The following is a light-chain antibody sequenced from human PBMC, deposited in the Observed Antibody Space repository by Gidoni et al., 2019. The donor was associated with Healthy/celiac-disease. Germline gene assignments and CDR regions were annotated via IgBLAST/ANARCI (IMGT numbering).Light chain of an antibody. J-gene: IGKJ4*01. CDR1: QSVSSN. Sequence: DIVLTQSPATLSVSPGERATLSCRASQSVSSNLAWYQQKPGQAPRLLIYGASIRATGIPARVRGSGYGTEFTLTISRLQSEEFAVYYWQKYNNWPPLTFGGGTKVEIK. CDR3: QKYNNWPPLT. V-gene: IGKV3D-15*01. CDR2: GAS.